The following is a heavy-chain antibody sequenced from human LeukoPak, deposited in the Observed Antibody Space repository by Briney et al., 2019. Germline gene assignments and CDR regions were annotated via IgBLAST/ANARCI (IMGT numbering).Heavy chain of an antibody. V-gene: IGHV5-51*01. CDR1: GYNFPNHW. CDR3: ARGGYCSGGACYSYFQH. Sequence: GESLKISCKGSGYNFPNHWIGWVRQMPGKGLEWMGIIYPDDSDTKYSPSFQGQVTISADKSIGTAYLQWNSLKASDIAIYYCARGGYCSGGACYSYFQHWGQGTLVTVSS. J-gene: IGHJ1*01. D-gene: IGHD2-15*01. CDR2: IYPDDSDT.